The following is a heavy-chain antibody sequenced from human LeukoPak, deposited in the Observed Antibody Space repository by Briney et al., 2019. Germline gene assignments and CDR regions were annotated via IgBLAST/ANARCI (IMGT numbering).Heavy chain of an antibody. J-gene: IGHJ5*02. CDR3: TRDSGTYNWFDP. V-gene: IGHV3-73*01. D-gene: IGHD1-26*01. Sequence: GGSLKLSCAASGFTFSGSAIHWVRQSSGKGLEWVGQIDKKDKGYATATAYAASVKGRFTISRDDSINTAYLQMKSLKTEDTALNYCTRDSGTYNWFDPWGQGTLVTVSS. CDR1: GFTFSGSA. CDR2: IDKKDKGYATAT.